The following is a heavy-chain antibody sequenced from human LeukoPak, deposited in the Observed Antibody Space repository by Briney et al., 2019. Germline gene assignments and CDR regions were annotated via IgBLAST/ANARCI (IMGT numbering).Heavy chain of an antibody. D-gene: IGHD3-10*01. CDR2: ISAYNGNT. CDR1: GYTFISYG. V-gene: IGHV1-18*01. J-gene: IGHJ4*02. CDR3: ARDGYYYGSGSYSEY. Sequence: ASVKVSCKASGYTFISYGISWVRQAPGQGLEWMGWISAYNGNTNYAQKLQGRVTMTTDTSTSTAYMELRSLRSDDTAVYYCARDGYYYGSGSYSEYWGQGTLVTVSS.